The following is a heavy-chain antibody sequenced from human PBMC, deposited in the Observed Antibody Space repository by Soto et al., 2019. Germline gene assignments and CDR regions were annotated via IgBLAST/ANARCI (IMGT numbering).Heavy chain of an antibody. V-gene: IGHV3-73*01. CDR1: GFTFSGSA. Sequence: GGSLRLSCAASGFTFSGSAMHWVRQASGKGLEWVGRIRSKANSYATAYAASVKGRFTISRDDSKNTAYLQMNSLKTEDTAVYYCTSGGYSSSSVYYYMDVWGKGTTVTVSS. D-gene: IGHD6-6*01. CDR3: TSGGYSSSSVYYYMDV. CDR2: IRSKANSYAT. J-gene: IGHJ6*03.